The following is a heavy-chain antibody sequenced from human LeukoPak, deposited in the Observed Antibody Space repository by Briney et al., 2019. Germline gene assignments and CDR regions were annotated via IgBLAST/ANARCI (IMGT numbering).Heavy chain of an antibody. CDR1: GGSISSGGYS. CDR3: ARVQHCSGGSCYPLSNNWFDP. D-gene: IGHD2-15*01. Sequence: SETLSLTCAVSGGSISSGGYSWGWIRQPPGKGLEWIGYIYHSGSTYYNPSLKSRVTISVDRSKNQFSLKLSSVTAADTAVYYCARVQHCSGGSCYPLSNNWFDPWGQGTLVTVSS. J-gene: IGHJ5*02. CDR2: IYHSGST. V-gene: IGHV4-30-2*01.